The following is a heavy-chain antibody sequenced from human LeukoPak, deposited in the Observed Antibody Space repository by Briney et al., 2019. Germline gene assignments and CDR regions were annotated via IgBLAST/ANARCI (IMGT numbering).Heavy chain of an antibody. Sequence: SETLSLTCTVSGGSISSYYWSWIRQPPGKGLEWIGYIYYSGSTNYNPSLKSRVTISVDTSKNQFSLKLSSVTAADTAVYYCARDSLGGSGYLDYWGQGTLVTVSS. CDR1: GGSISSYY. V-gene: IGHV4-59*01. D-gene: IGHD3-16*01. CDR3: ARDSLGGSGYLDY. J-gene: IGHJ4*02. CDR2: IYYSGST.